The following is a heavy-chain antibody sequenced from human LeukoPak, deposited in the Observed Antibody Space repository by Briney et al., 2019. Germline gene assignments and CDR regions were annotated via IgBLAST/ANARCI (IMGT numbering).Heavy chain of an antibody. CDR3: ARGDGWFGELLNFDS. Sequence: GGSLRLSCAASGFTFSAYAMNWVRQAPGKGLEWVSYITSSSSTIYYADSVKGRFTISRDNAKNSLYLQMNSLRDEDTAVYYCARGDGWFGELLNFDSWGQGTLVTVSS. V-gene: IGHV3-48*02. D-gene: IGHD3-10*01. CDR1: GFTFSAYA. CDR2: ITSSSSTI. J-gene: IGHJ4*02.